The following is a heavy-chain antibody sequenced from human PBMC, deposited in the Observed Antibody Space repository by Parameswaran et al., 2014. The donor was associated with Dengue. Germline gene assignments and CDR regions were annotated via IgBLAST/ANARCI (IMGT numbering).Heavy chain of an antibody. CDR2: INSDGSST. CDR3: ARAIRGRWLVRDYYGMDV. Sequence: VRQAPGKGLVWVSRINSDGSSTSYADSVKGRFTISRDNAKNTLYLQMNSLRAEDTAVYYCARAIRGRWLVRDYYGMDVWGQGTTVTVSS. J-gene: IGHJ6*02. V-gene: IGHV3-74*01. D-gene: IGHD6-19*01.